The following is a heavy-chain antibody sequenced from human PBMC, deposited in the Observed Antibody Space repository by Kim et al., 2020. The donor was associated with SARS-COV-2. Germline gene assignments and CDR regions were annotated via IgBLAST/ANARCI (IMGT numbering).Heavy chain of an antibody. CDR3: ASEAARRSAFDI. D-gene: IGHD6-6*01. Sequence: SVKVSCKASGGTFSSYAISWVRQAPGQGLEWMGRIIPILGIANYAQKFQGRVTITADKSTSTAYMELSSLRSEDTAVYYCASEAARRSAFDIWGQGSMVTVSS. J-gene: IGHJ3*02. CDR1: GGTFSSYA. CDR2: IIPILGIA. V-gene: IGHV1-69*04.